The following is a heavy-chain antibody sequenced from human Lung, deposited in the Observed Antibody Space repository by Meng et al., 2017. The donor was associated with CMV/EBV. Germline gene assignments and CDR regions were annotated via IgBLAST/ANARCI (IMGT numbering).Heavy chain of an antibody. V-gene: IGHV4-34*01. J-gene: IGHJ4*02. CDR3: ARRSPNWGLGD. CDR2: INHSGNT. D-gene: IGHD7-27*01. CDR1: GGSFSEYD. Sequence: SETLSLTCAVYGGSFSEYDWSWIRQSPGKGLEWIGEINHSGNTTYNPSLKSRATISIDASKRQFSLKLYSVTAADTAVYYCARRSPNWGLGDWAQGQLVTVDS.